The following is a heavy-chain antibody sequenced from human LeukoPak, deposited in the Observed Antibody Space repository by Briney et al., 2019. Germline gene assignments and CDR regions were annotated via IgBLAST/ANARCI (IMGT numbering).Heavy chain of an antibody. Sequence: GGSLRLSCVDAGFTFTNAWMSWVRQAPGKGLEWIGRIKSKTDGETTNYAEPVRGRFTISRDDSKSAVYLQMNSLKIEDTAVYYCTTDLGTYYHGSQRLIPIDYWGQGTLVTVSS. CDR2: IKSKTDGETT. V-gene: IGHV3-15*01. CDR1: GFTFTNAW. J-gene: IGHJ4*02. D-gene: IGHD3-10*01. CDR3: TTDLGTYYHGSQRLIPIDY.